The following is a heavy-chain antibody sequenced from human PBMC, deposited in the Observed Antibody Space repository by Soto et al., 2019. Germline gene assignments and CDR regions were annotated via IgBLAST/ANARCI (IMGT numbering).Heavy chain of an antibody. CDR3: ARYGYSNTYHPYYYPIDV. Sequence: ASVKVSCKASGYTFTNYGVSWVRQPPGQGLEWMGWISAYNGNTNYAQKLQGRVTMTTDTSTSTAYMELRSLRSDDTAVYYCARYGYSNTYHPYYYPIDVWGQGTTVTVSS. CDR2: ISAYNGNT. D-gene: IGHD5-18*01. J-gene: IGHJ6*02. CDR1: GYTFTNYG. V-gene: IGHV1-18*01.